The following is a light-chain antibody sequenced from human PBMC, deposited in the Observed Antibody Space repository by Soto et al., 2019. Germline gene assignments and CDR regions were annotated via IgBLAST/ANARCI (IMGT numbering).Light chain of an antibody. J-gene: IGLJ1*01. V-gene: IGLV1-44*01. Sequence: QSVLTQPPSASGSPGQSVAISCTGTSSDVGGYNYVSWYQQLPGTAPKLLIYSNKQRPSGVPDPFSGSQSGTSASLAISGLQSEHEGDYYSAAWDDSLNGRVFGTGTKVTVL. CDR2: SNK. CDR3: AAWDDSLNGRV. CDR1: SSDVGGYNY.